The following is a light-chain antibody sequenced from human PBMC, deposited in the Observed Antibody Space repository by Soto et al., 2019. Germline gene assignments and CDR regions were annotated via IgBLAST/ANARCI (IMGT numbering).Light chain of an antibody. CDR1: SSDVGGYDY. V-gene: IGLV2-14*01. Sequence: QSALTQPASVSGSPGQSITISCTGTSSDVGGYDYVSWYQQYPGKAPKVLIYGVSNRPSGVPNRFSGSKSGNTASLTFSGXQAEDEADYYCSSHTSSGSLVFGTGTKVTV. J-gene: IGLJ1*01. CDR3: SSHTSSGSLV. CDR2: GVS.